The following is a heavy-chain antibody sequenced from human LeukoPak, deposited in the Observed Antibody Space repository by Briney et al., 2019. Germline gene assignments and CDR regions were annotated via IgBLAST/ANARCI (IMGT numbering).Heavy chain of an antibody. CDR3: VKEVSFGEMGGDI. D-gene: IGHD3-16*01. Sequence: GGSLRLSCAASGFTFSSYEMNWVRQAPGKGLEWVSYISSSGSTIYYADSVKGRFTISRDNAKNSLYLQMNSLRAEDMALYHCVKEVSFGEMGGDIWGQGTLVTVSS. J-gene: IGHJ4*02. V-gene: IGHV3-48*03. CDR2: ISSSGSTI. CDR1: GFTFSSYE.